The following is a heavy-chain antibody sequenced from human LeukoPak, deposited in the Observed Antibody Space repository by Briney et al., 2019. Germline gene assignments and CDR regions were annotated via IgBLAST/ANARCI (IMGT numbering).Heavy chain of an antibody. Sequence: ASVKVSCKASGYTYSGYYMHWVRQAPGQGHEWMGWISPKSGDTNYAQNFQGRVTMTRDTSISTAYMELSRLTSDDTAVYYCARGRDKTTSPAIDYWGQGTLVTVSS. J-gene: IGHJ4*02. V-gene: IGHV1-2*02. CDR1: GYTYSGYY. CDR3: ARGRDKTTSPAIDY. D-gene: IGHD2-2*01. CDR2: ISPKSGDT.